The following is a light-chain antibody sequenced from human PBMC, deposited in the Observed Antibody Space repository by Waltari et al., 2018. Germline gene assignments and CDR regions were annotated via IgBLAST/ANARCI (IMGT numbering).Light chain of an antibody. CDR3: QHFITYPRT. CDR2: KAS. J-gene: IGKJ1*01. Sequence: DIQLTQSPSTLSASVGDRVQITCRASQSISPWLAWYQQKPGKAPKLLISKASSLESGVPSRFSGSGSGTLFTLTISSLQSDDFATYYCQHFITYPRTFGQGTKVEIK. CDR1: QSISPW. V-gene: IGKV1-5*03.